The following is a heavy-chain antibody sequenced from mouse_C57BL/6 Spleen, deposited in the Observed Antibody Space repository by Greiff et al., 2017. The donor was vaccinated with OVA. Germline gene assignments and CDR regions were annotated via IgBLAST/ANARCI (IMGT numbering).Heavy chain of an antibody. CDR3: TRGDYYGSSYEAWFAY. CDR1: GYTFTSYW. CDR2: IYPGNSDT. D-gene: IGHD1-1*01. Sequence: EVQLQQSGPVLARPGASVKMSCKTSGYTFTSYWMHWVKQRPGQGLEWIGAIYPGNSDTSYNQKFKGKAKLTAVTSASTAYMELSSLTNEDSAVYYCTRGDYYGSSYEAWFAYWGQGTLVTVSA. J-gene: IGHJ3*01. V-gene: IGHV1-5*01.